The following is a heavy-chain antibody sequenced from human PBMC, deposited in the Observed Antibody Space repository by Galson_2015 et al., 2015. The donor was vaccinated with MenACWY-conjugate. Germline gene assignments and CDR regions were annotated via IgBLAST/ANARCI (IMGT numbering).Heavy chain of an antibody. V-gene: IGHV3-7*03. CDR2: IKLDGSQK. J-gene: IGHJ3*01. Sequence: SLRLSCAASGFTFSDYWMSWVRQAPGKGLEWVANIKLDGSQKYYVDSVKGRFTISRDNAKNALYLQMTSLGAEDTAVYYCARRNSFEFWGQGTMVTVSS. CDR1: GFTFSDYW. CDR3: ARRNSFEF.